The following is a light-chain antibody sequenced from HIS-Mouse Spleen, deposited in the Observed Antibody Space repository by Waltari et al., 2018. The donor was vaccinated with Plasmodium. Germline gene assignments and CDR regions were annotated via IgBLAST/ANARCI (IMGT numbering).Light chain of an antibody. V-gene: IGKV3-15*01. CDR3: QQYNNWSFT. CDR2: GAS. J-gene: IGKJ3*01. CDR1: QSVSSN. Sequence: EIVMTQSPATLSVSPGERATLSCRASQSVSSNLAWYQQKPGQAPGLLIYGASTRATGIPARFSGSGSGTEVTLTISSLQSEDFAVYYCQQYNNWSFTFGPGTKVDIK.